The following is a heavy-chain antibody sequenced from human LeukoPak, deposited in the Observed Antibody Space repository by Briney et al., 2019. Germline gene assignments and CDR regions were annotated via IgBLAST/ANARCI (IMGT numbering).Heavy chain of an antibody. Sequence: SETLSLTCTVSGGSISSYYWSWIRQPPGKGLEWIGYIYYSGSTNYNPSLKSRVTISVDTSKNQFSLKLSSVTAADTAVYYCARTRPTVVTFDYWGRGTLVTVSS. J-gene: IGHJ4*02. CDR1: GGSISSYY. CDR2: IYYSGST. D-gene: IGHD4-23*01. V-gene: IGHV4-59*01. CDR3: ARTRPTVVTFDY.